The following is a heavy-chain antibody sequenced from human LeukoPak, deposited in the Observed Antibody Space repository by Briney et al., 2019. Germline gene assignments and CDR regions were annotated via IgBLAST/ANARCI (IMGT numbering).Heavy chain of an antibody. CDR3: ARHVTISGPYDASDI. D-gene: IGHD5-24*01. Sequence: SETLSLTCTVSGDSISSYYWSWIRQPPGKGLEWIGYIYYSGGTDYNPSLKRRVTVSVDTSKNQFSLKLRSVTAADTAVYYCARHVTISGPYDASDIWGQGTIVTVSP. CDR2: IYYSGGT. V-gene: IGHV4-59*08. J-gene: IGHJ3*02. CDR1: GDSISSYY.